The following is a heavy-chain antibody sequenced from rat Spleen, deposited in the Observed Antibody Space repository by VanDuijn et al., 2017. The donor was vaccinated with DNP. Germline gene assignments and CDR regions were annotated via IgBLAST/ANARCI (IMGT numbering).Heavy chain of an antibody. CDR1: GFTFSNYG. Sequence: VQLVESGGGLVQPGRSMKLSCAASGFTFSNYGMDWVRQSPGKGLEWMGIIWGDGNTDYNSALKSRLSINRDTSKSQVFLKMNSLQTDDTAIYYCTRESWGYVMDAWGQGASVTVSS. CDR3: TRESWGYVMDA. J-gene: IGHJ4*01. CDR2: IWGDGNT. V-gene: IGHV2S75*01. D-gene: IGHD5-1*01.